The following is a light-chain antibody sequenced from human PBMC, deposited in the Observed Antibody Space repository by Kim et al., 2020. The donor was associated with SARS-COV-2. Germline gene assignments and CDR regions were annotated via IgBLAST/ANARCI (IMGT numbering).Light chain of an antibody. CDR1: SGHSNYA. V-gene: IGLV4-69*02. J-gene: IGLJ2*01. CDR2: LNSDGSH. CDR3: QTWGTGIVV. Sequence: QLVLTQSPSASASLGASVKLTCTLSSGHSNYAIAWHQQQPEKGPRYLMRLNSDGSHSKGDGIPDRFSGSRSGAERYLTISSLQSEDEADYYCQTWGTGIVVFGGGTQLTVL.